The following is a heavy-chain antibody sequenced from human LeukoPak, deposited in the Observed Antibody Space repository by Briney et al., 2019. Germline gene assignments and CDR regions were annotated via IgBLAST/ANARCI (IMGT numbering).Heavy chain of an antibody. V-gene: IGHV4-4*07. CDR3: AREDFWSGYYSD. CDR1: GGSISSYY. Sequence: SGTLSLTCTVSGGSISSYYWSWIRQPAGKGLEWIGRIYTSGSTNYNPSLKSRVTMSVDTSKNQFSLKLSSVTAADTAVYYCAREDFWSGYYSDWGQGTLVTVSS. J-gene: IGHJ4*02. CDR2: IYTSGST. D-gene: IGHD3-3*01.